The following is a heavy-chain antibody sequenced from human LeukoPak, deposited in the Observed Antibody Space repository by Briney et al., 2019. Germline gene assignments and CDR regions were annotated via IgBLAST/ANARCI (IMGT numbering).Heavy chain of an antibody. J-gene: IGHJ4*02. V-gene: IGHV4-59*01. CDR3: ARGSTAPFDY. CDR1: GGSISSYY. Sequence: SETLSLTSSVSGGSISSYYWSWIRPPPGQGLGWIGYIYYSGSTNYNPSLRSRVTISVDTSKDQFSLKLSSVTAADTAVYYCARGSTAPFDYWGQGTLVTVSS. CDR2: IYYSGST. D-gene: IGHD4-17*01.